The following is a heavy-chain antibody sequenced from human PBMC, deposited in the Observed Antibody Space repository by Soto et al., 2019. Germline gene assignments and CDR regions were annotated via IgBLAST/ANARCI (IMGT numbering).Heavy chain of an antibody. V-gene: IGHV4-39*02. CDR1: GGSISSSSDY. D-gene: IGHD3-10*01. Sequence: QLQLQESGPGLVKPSETLSLTCTVSGGSISSSSDYWGWIRQPPGKGPEWIGSINYGGSTRYSPSLKSRVTISADTSKNHFSLKLTSVAAADTAMYYCERRNKGRGIDYWGQGTLFTVSS. CDR2: INYGGST. J-gene: IGHJ4*02. CDR3: ERRNKGRGIDY.